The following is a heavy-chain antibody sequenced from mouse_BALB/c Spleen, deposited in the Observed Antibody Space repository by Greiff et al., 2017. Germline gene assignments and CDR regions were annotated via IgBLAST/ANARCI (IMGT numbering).Heavy chain of an antibody. V-gene: IGHV1-18*01. CDR2: INPNNGGT. D-gene: IGHD1-2*01. Sequence: EVQLQQSGPELVKPGASVKIPCKASGYTFTDYNMDWVKQSHGKSLEWIGDINPNNGGTIYNQKFKGKATLTVDKSSSTAYMELRSLTSEDTAVYYCARLGYGYVEVRYAMDYWGQGTSVTVSS. CDR1: GYTFTDYN. J-gene: IGHJ4*01. CDR3: ARLGYGYVEVRYAMDY.